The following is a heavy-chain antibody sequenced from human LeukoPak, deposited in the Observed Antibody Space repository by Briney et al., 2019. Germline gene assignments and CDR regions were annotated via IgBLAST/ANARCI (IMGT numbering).Heavy chain of an antibody. D-gene: IGHD3-16*01. Sequence: GGSLRLSCAASGFTFVSYWMHWVRQAPGKGLVWVSSITGGGTFTFYADSVKGRFAVSRDNANNLLFLQLHSLRADDTAIYYCVTGDNPDYTWENHRLDAFDIWGQGTMVTVSS. J-gene: IGHJ3*02. CDR2: ITGGGTFT. CDR3: VTGDNPDYTWENHRLDAFDI. CDR1: GFTFVSYW. V-gene: IGHV3-74*01.